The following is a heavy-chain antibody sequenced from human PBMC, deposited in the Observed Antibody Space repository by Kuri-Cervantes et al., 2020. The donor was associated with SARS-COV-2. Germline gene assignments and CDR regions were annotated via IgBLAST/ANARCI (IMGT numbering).Heavy chain of an antibody. CDR1: GGSFSGYY. CDR2: INHSGST. CDR3: ARDGGLHEGYSYGYIDY. J-gene: IGHJ4*02. Sequence: SQTLSLTCAVYGGSFSGYYWSWIRQPPGKGLEWIGEINHSGSTNYNPSLKSRVTISVDTSKNQFSLKLSSVTAADTAVYYYARDGGLHEGYSYGYIDYWGQGTLVTVSS. V-gene: IGHV4-34*09. D-gene: IGHD5-18*01.